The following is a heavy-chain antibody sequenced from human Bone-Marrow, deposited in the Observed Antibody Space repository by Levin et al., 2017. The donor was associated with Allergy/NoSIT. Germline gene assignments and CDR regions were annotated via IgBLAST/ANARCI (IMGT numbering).Heavy chain of an antibody. V-gene: IGHV3-74*01. Sequence: AGGSLRLSCAASGFTFSSYWMHWVRQAPGKGLVWVSRIDTDGTSTNYADSVKGRFTISRDNAKNTLYLQMNSLRAEDTAVYYCAREGSGGYSGGDWGQGTLVTVSS. J-gene: IGHJ4*02. CDR2: IDTDGTST. CDR1: GFTFSSYW. D-gene: IGHD5-12*01. CDR3: AREGSGGYSGGD.